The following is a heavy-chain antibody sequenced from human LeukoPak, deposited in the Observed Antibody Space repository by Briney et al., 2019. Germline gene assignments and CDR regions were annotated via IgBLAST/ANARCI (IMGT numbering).Heavy chain of an antibody. D-gene: IGHD1-26*01. CDR3: ARDAEWEIRAADLAY. V-gene: IGHV1-18*01. CDR1: GYTFTSYG. J-gene: IGHJ4*02. CDR2: ISAYNGNT. Sequence: ASVKVSCTASGYTFTSYGISWVRQAPGQGLEWMGWISAYNGNTNYAQKLQGRVTMTTDTSTSTAYMELRSLRSDDTAVYYCARDAEWEIRAADLAYWGQGTLVTVSS.